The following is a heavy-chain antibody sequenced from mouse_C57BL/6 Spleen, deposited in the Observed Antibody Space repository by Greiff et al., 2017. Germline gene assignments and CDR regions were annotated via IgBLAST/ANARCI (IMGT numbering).Heavy chain of an antibody. D-gene: IGHD4-1*01. J-gene: IGHJ2*01. Sequence: QVQLQQSGAELARPGASVKLSCKASGYTFTSYGISWVKQRTGQGLEWIGEIYPRSGNTYYNEKFKGKATLTADKSSSTAYMELRSLTSEDSAVYFCARLTGTNDWGKGTTLTVSS. CDR1: GYTFTSYG. V-gene: IGHV1-81*01. CDR3: ARLTGTND. CDR2: IYPRSGNT.